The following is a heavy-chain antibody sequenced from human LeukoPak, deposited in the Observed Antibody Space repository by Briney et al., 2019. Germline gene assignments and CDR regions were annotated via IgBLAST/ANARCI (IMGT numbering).Heavy chain of an antibody. CDR3: AKDNYYGSGSYYDYYYGMDV. Sequence: GGSLRLSCAASGFTFSSYAMSWVRQAPGKGLEWVSAIRGSGGSTYYADSVKGRFTISRDNSKNTLYLQMNSLRAEDTAVYYCAKDNYYGSGSYYDYYYGMDVWGQGTTVTVSS. CDR2: IRGSGGST. J-gene: IGHJ6*02. V-gene: IGHV3-23*01. CDR1: GFTFSSYA. D-gene: IGHD3-10*01.